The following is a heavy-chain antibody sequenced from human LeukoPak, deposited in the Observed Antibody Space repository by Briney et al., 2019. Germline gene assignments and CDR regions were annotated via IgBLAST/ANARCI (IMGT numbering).Heavy chain of an antibody. D-gene: IGHD1-26*01. CDR1: GDSVSSDSGA. J-gene: IGHJ6*02. V-gene: IGHV6-1*01. CDR3: ATREMDV. CDR2: TYYRSKLFN. Sequence: SQTLSLTCVISGDSVSSDSGAWNWIRQSPSRGLEWLGRTYYRSKLFNDYAASVKSRIIIKPDTSKNQFSLQLNSVTPEDAAMYYCATREMDVWGQGTTVTVSS.